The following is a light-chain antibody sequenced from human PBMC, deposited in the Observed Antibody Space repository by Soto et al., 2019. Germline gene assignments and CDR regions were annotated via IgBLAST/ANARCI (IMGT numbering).Light chain of an antibody. CDR2: VNS. J-gene: IGLJ2*01. CDR1: SANIGAGYD. CDR3: QSSYSSMSGVV. Sequence: QSVLTQPRSVSGAPGQRVTISCTGSSANIGAGYDVHWYQQHPGTAPKLLIYVNSNRPSGVPDRFSGSKSGTSASLAITGLQAADEADDYCQSSYSSMSGVVFGGGTKLTVL. V-gene: IGLV1-40*01.